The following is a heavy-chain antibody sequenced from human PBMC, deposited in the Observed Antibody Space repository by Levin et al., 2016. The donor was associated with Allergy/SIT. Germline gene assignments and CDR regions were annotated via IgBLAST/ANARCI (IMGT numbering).Heavy chain of an antibody. J-gene: IGHJ4*02. Sequence: GESLKISCEASGFSFSSFGMHWVRQAPGKGLDWVTAISYNGSNEYYGDSVRGRFTVSRDNSKNTLYLEMNSLRAEDTAVYFCARDSGGDSLDYWGQGTLVTVSS. D-gene: IGHD2-21*02. CDR3: ARDSGGDSLDY. CDR2: ISYNGSNE. V-gene: IGHV3-30*03. CDR1: GFSFSSFG.